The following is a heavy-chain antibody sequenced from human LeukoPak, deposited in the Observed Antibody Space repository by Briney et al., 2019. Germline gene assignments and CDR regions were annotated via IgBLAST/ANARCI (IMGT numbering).Heavy chain of an antibody. J-gene: IGHJ4*02. Sequence: ASVKVSRKASGYTFTGYYTHWVRQAPGQGLEWMGWINPNSGGTNYAQKFQGWVTMTRDTSISTAYMELSRLRSDDTAVYYCARSTLGIAAAPDYWGQGTLVTVSS. V-gene: IGHV1-2*04. CDR3: ARSTLGIAAAPDY. CDR1: GYTFTGYY. CDR2: INPNSGGT. D-gene: IGHD6-13*01.